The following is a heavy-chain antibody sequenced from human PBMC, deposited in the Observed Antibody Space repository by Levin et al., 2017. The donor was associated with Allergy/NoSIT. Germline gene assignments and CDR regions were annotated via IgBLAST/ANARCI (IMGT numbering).Heavy chain of an antibody. CDR3: ARGFYVISGDSSGYWFDP. CDR1: GDSMKSGDFY. J-gene: IGHJ5*02. D-gene: IGHD3-22*01. CDR2: IFYSGDA. V-gene: IGHV4-30-4*01. Sequence: SETLSLTCSVSGDSMKSGDFYWSWIRQSPGKGLEWVGGIFYSGDAYYNPSLKTRTTISLDTAKTQFSLTVTAVTAADTGVYYCARGFYVISGDSSGYWFDPWGHGTQVTVAS.